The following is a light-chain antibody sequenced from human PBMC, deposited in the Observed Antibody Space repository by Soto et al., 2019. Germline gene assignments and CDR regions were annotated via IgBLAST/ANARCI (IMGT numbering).Light chain of an antibody. J-gene: IGKJ4*01. CDR3: QHYGSLVLT. CDR2: GAS. Sequence: EIVLTQSPGTLSLSPGERATLSCRASQSVSSTYLAWYQQKPGQAPRLLIYGASSRATGIPDRVSGSGSGTDFTLTISRLEPEGFAVYYCQHYGSLVLTFGGGTKVEIK. V-gene: IGKV3-20*01. CDR1: QSVSSTY.